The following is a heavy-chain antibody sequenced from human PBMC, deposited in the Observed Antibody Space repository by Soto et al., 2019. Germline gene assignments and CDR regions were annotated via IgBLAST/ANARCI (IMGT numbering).Heavy chain of an antibody. V-gene: IGHV3-7*04. J-gene: IGHJ4*02. D-gene: IGHD2-15*01. Sequence: EVQLVESGGGLVQPGGSLTLSCAASGLRFSNSWMSWVRQTPVKGLEWVANIKEDGSQKYYVESVKGRFTISRDNNKKSLYLQMNSLRAEDTAVYYCAKDGAGYYRGQGTLVTVSS. CDR2: IKEDGSQK. CDR1: GLRFSNSW. CDR3: AKDGAGYY.